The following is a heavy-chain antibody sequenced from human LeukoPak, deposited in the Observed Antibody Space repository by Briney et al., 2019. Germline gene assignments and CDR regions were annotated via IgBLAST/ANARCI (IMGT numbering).Heavy chain of an antibody. CDR3: ARVAEAAAFDY. Sequence: GGSLRLSCAASGFTFDDYGMSWVRQAPGKVLEWVSSISSNSRYTYYADSVKGRFTISRDNAKSSLYLQMNSLRADDTAVYYCARVAEAAAFDYWGQGTLVTVSS. V-gene: IGHV3-21*01. CDR1: GFTFDDYG. CDR2: ISSNSRYT. J-gene: IGHJ4*02. D-gene: IGHD6-13*01.